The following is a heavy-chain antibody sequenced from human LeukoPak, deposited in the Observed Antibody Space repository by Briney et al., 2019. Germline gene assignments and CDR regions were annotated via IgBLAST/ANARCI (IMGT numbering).Heavy chain of an antibody. CDR1: GFTFSSYG. V-gene: IGHV3-21*01. CDR3: ARGPKYIASTGPHYFDY. CDR2: ISHGSSYI. J-gene: IGHJ4*02. Sequence: GGSLRLSCAASGFTFSSYGMNWVRQAPGKGLEWVSSISHGSSYIYYADSVKGRFTISRDNAENSLYLRMNSLRAEDTAVYYCARGPKYIASTGPHYFDYWGQGTLVTVSS. D-gene: IGHD1-1*01.